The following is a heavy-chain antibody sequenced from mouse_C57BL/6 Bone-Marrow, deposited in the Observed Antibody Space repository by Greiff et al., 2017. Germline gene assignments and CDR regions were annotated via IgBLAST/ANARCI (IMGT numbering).Heavy chain of an antibody. CDR1: GYTFTSSG. V-gene: IGHV1-81*01. CDR3: ARCDGPWFAY. J-gene: IGHJ3*01. D-gene: IGHD2-3*01. Sequence: VKVVESGAELARPGASVKLSCKASGYTFTSSGISWVKQRTGQGLAWIGEIYPRSGNTYYNGKFKGKATLTADKSSSTAYMELRRLTSEDSAVXFCARCDGPWFAYWGQGTLVTVSA. CDR2: IYPRSGNT.